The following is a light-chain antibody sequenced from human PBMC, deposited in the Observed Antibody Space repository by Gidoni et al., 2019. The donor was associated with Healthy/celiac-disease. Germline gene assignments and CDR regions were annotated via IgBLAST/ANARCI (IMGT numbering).Light chain of an antibody. Sequence: EIVLTQSPATLSLSPGERATLSCWASQSVSSSYLAWYQQKPGLAPRLLIYDASSRATGIPDRFSGSGSGTDFTLTISRLEPEDFAVYYCQQYGSSPITFGQGTRLEIK. CDR1: QSVSSSY. CDR3: QQYGSSPIT. CDR2: DAS. J-gene: IGKJ5*01. V-gene: IGKV3D-20*01.